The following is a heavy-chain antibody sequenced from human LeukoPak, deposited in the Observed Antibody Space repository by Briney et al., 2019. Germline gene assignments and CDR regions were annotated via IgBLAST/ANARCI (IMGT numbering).Heavy chain of an antibody. Sequence: PSETLSLTCTVSGGSISSSSYYWGWIRQPPGKGLEWIGYIYYSGSTNYNPSLKSRVTISVDTSKNQFSLKLSSVTAADTAVYYCASSRETYYYGSGRQPYDYWGQGTLVTVSS. CDR3: ASSRETYYYGSGRQPYDY. CDR2: IYYSGST. J-gene: IGHJ4*02. D-gene: IGHD3-10*01. V-gene: IGHV4-61*05. CDR1: GGSISSSSYY.